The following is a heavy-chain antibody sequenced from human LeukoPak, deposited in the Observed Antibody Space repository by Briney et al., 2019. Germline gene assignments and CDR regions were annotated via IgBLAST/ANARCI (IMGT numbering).Heavy chain of an antibody. V-gene: IGHV3-7*01. Sequence: GGSLRLSCAASGFTFSTYWMTWVRQAPGKGLEWVANIKPDGSQIYYVDSVKGRFTISRDNAKNSLYLQMNSLRAEDTAVYYCARDLNWETYWGQGTLVTVSS. D-gene: IGHD7-27*01. CDR2: IKPDGSQI. CDR3: ARDLNWETY. J-gene: IGHJ4*02. CDR1: GFTFSTYW.